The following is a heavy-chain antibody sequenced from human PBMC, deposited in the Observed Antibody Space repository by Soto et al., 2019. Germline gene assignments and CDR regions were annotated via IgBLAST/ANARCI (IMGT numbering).Heavy chain of an antibody. J-gene: IGHJ4*02. Sequence: QVQLVESGGGVVQPGRSLRRSCAASGFDFSTYGMHWVRQAPGKGLEWVAVIWYDGSNKYYADSVRGRFIISRDNSKNTLFLQLNSLRAEDTAVYYCARAVGPFDYWGQGTLVTVSS. D-gene: IGHD1-26*01. CDR1: GFDFSTYG. CDR3: ARAVGPFDY. V-gene: IGHV3-33*01. CDR2: IWYDGSNK.